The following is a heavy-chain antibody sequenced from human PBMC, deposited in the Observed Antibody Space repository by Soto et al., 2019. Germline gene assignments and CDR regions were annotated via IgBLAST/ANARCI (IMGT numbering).Heavy chain of an antibody. J-gene: IGHJ4*02. D-gene: IGHD1-26*01. CDR1: GGSISSTGYF. Sequence: QVQLQESGPGLVKPSQTLSLTCTVSGGSISSTGYFWTWIRQHPGKGLEWIGYIFYSGGTFHNPSLKSRVTISVDTSKNQFSLELSSVTAAATAVYYCAREAGSGDYFDYWGQGTLVTVSS. CDR2: IFYSGGT. CDR3: AREAGSGDYFDY. V-gene: IGHV4-31*03.